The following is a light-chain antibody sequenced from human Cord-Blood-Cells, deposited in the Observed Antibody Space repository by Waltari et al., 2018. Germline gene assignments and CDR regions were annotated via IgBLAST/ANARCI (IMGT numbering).Light chain of an antibody. CDR3: CSYAGSSTWV. CDR2: EGS. V-gene: IGLV2-23*01. J-gene: IGLJ3*02. Sequence: QSALTQPASVSGVPGQSITISCTGTSSDVGSYNLVSWYQQHPGKAPKLMIYEGSKRPSGVSNRFSGSKSGNTASLTISGLQAEDEADYYCCSYAGSSTWVFGGGTKLTVL. CDR1: SSDVGSYNL.